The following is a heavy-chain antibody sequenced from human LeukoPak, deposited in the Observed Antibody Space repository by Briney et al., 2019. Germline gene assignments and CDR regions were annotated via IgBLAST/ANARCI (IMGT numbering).Heavy chain of an antibody. CDR1: GGSIGSGSYY. Sequence: SETLSLTCTVSGGSIGSGSYYWSWIRQPAGKGLEWIGRIYVSGRTNYNPSLKSRVTISIDMSKNQFSLKLSSVTAADTAVYYCARGLFTYYYDSSGYYANWFDPWGQGTLVTVSS. J-gene: IGHJ5*02. D-gene: IGHD3-22*01. CDR2: IYVSGRT. CDR3: ARGLFTYYYDSSGYYANWFDP. V-gene: IGHV4-61*10.